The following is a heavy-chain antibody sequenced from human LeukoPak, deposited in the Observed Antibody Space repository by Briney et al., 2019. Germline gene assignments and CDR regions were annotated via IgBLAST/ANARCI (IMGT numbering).Heavy chain of an antibody. CDR3: ARTMYSSSPRAVDY. V-gene: IGHV4-34*01. CDR2: INHSGST. J-gene: IGHJ4*02. CDR1: GGSFSGYY. Sequence: SETLSLTCAVYGGSFSGYYWSWIRQPPGKGLEWIGEINHSGSTSYNPSLKSRVTISVDTSKNQFSLKLSSVTAADTAVYYCARTMYSSSPRAVDYWGQGTLVTVSS. D-gene: IGHD6-13*01.